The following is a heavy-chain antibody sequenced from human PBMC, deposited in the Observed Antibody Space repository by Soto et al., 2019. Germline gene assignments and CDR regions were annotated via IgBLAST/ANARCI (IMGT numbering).Heavy chain of an antibody. V-gene: IGHV5-51*01. CDR3: AIHYYDSSGYLNY. Sequence: PVESRKISCKGSGYSFTSYWIGWVRQMPGKGLEWMGIIYPGDSDTRYSPSFQGQVTISADKSISTAYLQWSSLKASDTAMYYCAIHYYDSSGYLNYWGQGTLVTVSS. J-gene: IGHJ4*02. D-gene: IGHD3-22*01. CDR2: IYPGDSDT. CDR1: GYSFTSYW.